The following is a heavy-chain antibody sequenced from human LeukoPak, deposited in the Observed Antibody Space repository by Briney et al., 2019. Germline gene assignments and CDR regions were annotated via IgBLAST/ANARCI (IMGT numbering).Heavy chain of an antibody. Sequence: PGGSLRLSCAASGFTFSDYYMSWIRQAPGKGLEWVSYISASGNTIYYADSVKGRFTISRDNAKNSLFLQMNNLRAEDTAVYYCARVGYYDSSGYRAFDIWGQGTMVTVSS. J-gene: IGHJ3*02. V-gene: IGHV3-11*04. CDR2: ISASGNTI. D-gene: IGHD3-22*01. CDR1: GFTFSDYY. CDR3: ARVGYYDSSGYRAFDI.